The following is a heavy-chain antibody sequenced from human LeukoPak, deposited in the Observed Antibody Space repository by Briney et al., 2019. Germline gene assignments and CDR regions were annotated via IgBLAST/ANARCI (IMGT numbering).Heavy chain of an antibody. J-gene: IGHJ6*04. CDR2: ISRDSDIR. V-gene: IGHV3-48*01. CDR3: ARDGQSYDILTGADV. Sequence: GGSLRLSCAASGFIFGRDSMNWVRQAPGRGLEWISYISRDSDIRYYADSVGGRFHISRDNARNSLYLQMNSLRADDTAMYYCARDGQSYDILTGADVWGKGTTVTVSS. CDR1: GFIFGRDS. D-gene: IGHD3-9*01.